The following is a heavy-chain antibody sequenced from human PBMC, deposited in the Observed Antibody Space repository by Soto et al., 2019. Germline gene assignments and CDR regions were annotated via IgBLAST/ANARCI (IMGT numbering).Heavy chain of an antibody. D-gene: IGHD2-15*01. V-gene: IGHV3-23*01. CDR2: ANSGT. J-gene: IGHJ3*02. Sequence: EVQLLESGGGLVQSGGSLRLSCAASGFTFSDYTMSWVRQAPGMGLQWVSSANSGTYYADSVKGRFTISRDNSKSTLYLQMNSLRGEDTAVYHCVGYCSGGSCSGLGSFDIWGQGTMVTVSS. CDR3: VGYCSGGSCSGLGSFDI. CDR1: GFTFSDYT.